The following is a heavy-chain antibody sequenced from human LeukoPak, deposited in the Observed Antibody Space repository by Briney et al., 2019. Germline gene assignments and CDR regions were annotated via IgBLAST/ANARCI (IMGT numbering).Heavy chain of an antibody. CDR2: INTANGNT. CDR1: GYTFNVYA. J-gene: IGHJ4*02. CDR3: ARGYGLGSYLDY. V-gene: IGHV1-3*04. D-gene: IGHD3-10*01. Sequence: GASVKVSCKASGYTFNVYAVHWVRQAPGQRLEWMGWINTANGNTKYSQKFQGGVTITRDTSANTAYMELSSLRSEDTAVYYCARGYGLGSYLDYWGQGTLVTVSS.